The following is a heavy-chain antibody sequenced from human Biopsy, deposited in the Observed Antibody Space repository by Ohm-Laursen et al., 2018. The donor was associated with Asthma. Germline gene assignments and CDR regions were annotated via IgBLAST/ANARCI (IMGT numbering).Heavy chain of an antibody. CDR1: GFTVSTNG. CDR2: ISSSGSTT. J-gene: IGHJ6*02. CDR3: ARVFESSEWGPFYHFGLDV. D-gene: IGHD6-25*01. Sequence: SLRLSCSASGFTVSTNGMSWVRQPPGKGLEWVSSISSSGSTTYPAESVKGRFTISRDNPQKSLFLQMGSLRAEDTAIYYCARVFESSEWGPFYHFGLDVWGQGTTVAVSS. V-gene: IGHV3-11*01.